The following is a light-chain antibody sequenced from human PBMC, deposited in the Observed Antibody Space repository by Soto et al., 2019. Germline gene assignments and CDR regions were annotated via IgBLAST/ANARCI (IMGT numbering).Light chain of an antibody. CDR2: AAS. V-gene: IGKV1-39*01. CDR3: QQSYSTPRT. Sequence: IQMTPYPSTLSASVGDPVTITCRASQSISSWLAWYQQEPGEAPKLLIYAASILQNGVPSTFSGSGSGTDFTLTISTLQPEDFATYYCQQSYSTPRTFGGGTKVDIK. J-gene: IGKJ4*01. CDR1: QSISSW.